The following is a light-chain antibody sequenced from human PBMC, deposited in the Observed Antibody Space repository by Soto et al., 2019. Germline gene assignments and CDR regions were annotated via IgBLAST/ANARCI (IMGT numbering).Light chain of an antibody. Sequence: IQLTQSPSSLSASVGDRVTITCRASQGISSYLAWYQQKPGKAPKLLIYTASTLQSGVPSRFRGSESGTEFTLTISSLQPEDFATYYCQQLDSYPRTFGQGTRLEIK. CDR1: QGISSY. CDR2: TAS. J-gene: IGKJ5*01. CDR3: QQLDSYPRT. V-gene: IGKV1-9*01.